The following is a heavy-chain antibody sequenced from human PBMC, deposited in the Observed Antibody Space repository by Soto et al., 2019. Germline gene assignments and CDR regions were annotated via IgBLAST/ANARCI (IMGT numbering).Heavy chain of an antibody. CDR2: IYSGGST. CDR3: ARDSSGWTIPLDY. CDR1: GFTVSSNY. D-gene: IGHD6-19*01. J-gene: IGHJ4*02. V-gene: IGHV3-66*01. Sequence: GGSLRLSCAASGFTVSSNYMSWVRQAPGKGLEWVSVIYSGGSTYYADSVKGRFTISRDTSKNTLNLQMNSLTVEDTAVYYCARDSSGWTIPLDYWGQGTLVTVSS.